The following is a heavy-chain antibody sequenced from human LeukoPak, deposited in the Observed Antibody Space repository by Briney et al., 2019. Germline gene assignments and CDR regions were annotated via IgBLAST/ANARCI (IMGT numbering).Heavy chain of an antibody. J-gene: IGHJ5*02. CDR1: ALSFGSYG. D-gene: IGHD3-3*01. CDR2: IWYDGSKQ. CDR3: AREASGHYCDL. V-gene: IGHV3-33*01. Sequence: LRLSSTATALSFGSYGMHWVPQAPGKGLGWVAIIWYDGSKQEYGESVKGRFIISRDDPKNTVYLQMNTLRAEDTAVYYCAREASGHYCDLWGQGTLVTVSS.